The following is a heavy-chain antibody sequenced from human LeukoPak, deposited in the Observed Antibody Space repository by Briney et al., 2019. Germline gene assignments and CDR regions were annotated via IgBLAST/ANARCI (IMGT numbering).Heavy chain of an antibody. CDR2: ISSSSSYI. V-gene: IGHV3-21*01. Sequence: PGGSLRLSCAASGFTFSSYSMNWVRQAPGKGLEWVSSISSSSSYIYYADSVKGRFTISRDNAKNSLYLQMNSLRAEDTAVYYCASQLTLAAAGLAYWGQGTLVTVSS. CDR1: GFTFSSYS. D-gene: IGHD6-13*01. J-gene: IGHJ4*02. CDR3: ASQLTLAAAGLAY.